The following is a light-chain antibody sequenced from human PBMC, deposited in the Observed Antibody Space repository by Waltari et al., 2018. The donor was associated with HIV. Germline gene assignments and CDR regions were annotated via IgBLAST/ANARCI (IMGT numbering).Light chain of an antibody. V-gene: IGLV2-8*01. CDR2: DVI. Sequence: QSALTQPPSASRSPGQSVTLSCTGTSSDVGGYNYVFWHQQHPGKSPKRMIYDVIKRPSGVPDRVSGSQSGNTASLTGAGLQPEDEADYYCSSHAGSKGVFGGGTRLTVL. J-gene: IGLJ2*01. CDR3: SSHAGSKGV. CDR1: SSDVGGYNY.